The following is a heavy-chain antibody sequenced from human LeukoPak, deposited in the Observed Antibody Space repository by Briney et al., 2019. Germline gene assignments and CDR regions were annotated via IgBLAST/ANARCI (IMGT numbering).Heavy chain of an antibody. CDR1: GFTFSSYW. CDR2: IKQDGSEK. Sequence: QPGGSLRLSCAASGFTFSSYWMSWVRQAPGKGLEWVASIKQDGSEKYYVDSVKGRFTISRDNAKNSLYLQMNSLRAEDTAVYYCARVDYYGSGSYYYYYYYYMDVWGKGTTVTVSS. D-gene: IGHD3-10*01. CDR3: ARVDYYGSGSYYYYYYYYMDV. J-gene: IGHJ6*03. V-gene: IGHV3-7*01.